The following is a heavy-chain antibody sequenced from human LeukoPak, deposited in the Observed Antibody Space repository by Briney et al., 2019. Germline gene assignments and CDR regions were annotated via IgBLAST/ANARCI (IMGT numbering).Heavy chain of an antibody. V-gene: IGHV3-74*01. Sequence: GGSLRLSCAASGFTFNNYWMHWVRQAPGKGLVWVSRINSDGSSTSYADSVKGRFTISRDNAKNTLYLQVNSLRAKDTAVYYCARDYMTTFGGVIVTPFDYWGQGTLVTVSS. CDR2: INSDGSST. CDR3: ARDYMTTFGGVIVTPFDY. J-gene: IGHJ4*02. D-gene: IGHD3-16*02. CDR1: GFTFNNYW.